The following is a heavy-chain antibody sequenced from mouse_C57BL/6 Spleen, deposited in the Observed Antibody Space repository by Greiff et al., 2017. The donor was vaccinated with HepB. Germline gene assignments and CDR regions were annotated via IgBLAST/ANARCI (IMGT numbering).Heavy chain of an antibody. V-gene: IGHV1-80*01. CDR3: AIYDGYYGYFDY. D-gene: IGHD2-3*01. CDR1: GYAFSSYW. Sequence: QVQLQHSGAELVKPGASVKISCKASGYAFSSYWMNWVKQRPGKGLEWIGQIYPGDGDTNYNGKFKGKATLTADKSSSTAYMQLSSLTSEDSAVYFCAIYDGYYGYFDYWGQGTTLTVSS. J-gene: IGHJ2*01. CDR2: IYPGDGDT.